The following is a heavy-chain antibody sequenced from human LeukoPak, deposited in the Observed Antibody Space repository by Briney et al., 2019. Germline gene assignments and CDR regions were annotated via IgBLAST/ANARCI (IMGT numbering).Heavy chain of an antibody. CDR2: FFQSDKS. CDR1: GHSITRGYY. Sequence: SETLSLTCAISGHSITRGYYWAWFRQSPGKGLECSATFFQSDKSFYNASLESRVTMSLDTSKSQFSLNLTSVTAADTAVYYCARVLSVPYLLDSWGRGTQVTVSS. J-gene: IGHJ4*02. V-gene: IGHV4-38-2*01. D-gene: IGHD3-10*02. CDR3: ARVLSVPYLLDS.